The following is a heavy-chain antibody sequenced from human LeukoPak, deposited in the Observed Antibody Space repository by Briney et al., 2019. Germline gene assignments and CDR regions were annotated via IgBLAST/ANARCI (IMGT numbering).Heavy chain of an antibody. Sequence: PGGSLRLSCAASGFTFSTYEMNWVRQAPGKGLEWVSYISSNGRTIYYADSVKGRFTISRDNAKNSLSPQMNSLRAEDTAIYYCARAHRSGAGYFDLWGRGTLVTVSS. CDR3: ARAHRSGAGYFDL. J-gene: IGHJ2*01. D-gene: IGHD2-21*01. CDR1: GFTFSTYE. V-gene: IGHV3-48*03. CDR2: ISSNGRTI.